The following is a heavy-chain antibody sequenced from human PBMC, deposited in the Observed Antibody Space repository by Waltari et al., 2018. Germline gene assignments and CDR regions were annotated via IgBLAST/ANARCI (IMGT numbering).Heavy chain of an antibody. CDR2: ISSSSSYI. Sequence: EVQLVESGGGLVKPGGSLRLSCAASGFTFSSYSMNWVRQAPGKGLEWVSSISSSSSYIYYADSVKGRFTISRDNAKNSLYLQMNSLRAEDTAVYYCAKSTRGGDYPAFDIWGQGTMVTVSS. D-gene: IGHD4-17*01. V-gene: IGHV3-21*04. CDR1: GFTFSSYS. J-gene: IGHJ3*02. CDR3: AKSTRGGDYPAFDI.